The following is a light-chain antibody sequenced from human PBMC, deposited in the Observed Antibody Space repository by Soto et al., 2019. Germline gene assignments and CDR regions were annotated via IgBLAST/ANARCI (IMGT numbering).Light chain of an antibody. J-gene: IGKJ1*01. CDR1: QSISSW. CDR3: QQYNSYWT. Sequence: DIQMTQSPSTLSASVGDRVTITCRASQSISSWLAWYQQKPGKAPKLLIYKASSLESGVPSRFSGSGSGTHFTLTISSLQPDDFATYYCQQYNSYWTFGQGTKVEIK. V-gene: IGKV1-5*03. CDR2: KAS.